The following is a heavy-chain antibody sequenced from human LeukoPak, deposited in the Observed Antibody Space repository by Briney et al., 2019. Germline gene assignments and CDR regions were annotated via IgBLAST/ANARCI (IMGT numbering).Heavy chain of an antibody. D-gene: IGHD5-24*01. CDR3: AKRGDGYTVFDY. Sequence: PGGSLRLSCAAPGFTFSSYAMSWVRQAPGKGLEWVSAISGSGGSTYYADSVKGRFTISRDNSKNTLYLQMNSLRAEDTAVYYCAKRGDGYTVFDYWGQGTLVTVSS. J-gene: IGHJ4*02. V-gene: IGHV3-23*01. CDR1: GFTFSSYA. CDR2: ISGSGGST.